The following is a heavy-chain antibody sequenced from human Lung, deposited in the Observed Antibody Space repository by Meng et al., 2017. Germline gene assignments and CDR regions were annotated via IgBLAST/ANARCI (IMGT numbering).Heavy chain of an antibody. J-gene: IGHJ2*01. CDR1: GFTFNTYA. V-gene: IGHV3-30*01. CDR2: MSFDGAQI. CDR3: ARDKPPNDV. Sequence: QGALVGAGGGVVQPGGFLRLSCAASGFTFNTYAMHWVRQAPGKGLEWVSLMSFDGAQIYYSDSVRGRFTISRDNSKNTLYLQMNSLRAEDTAVYYCARDKPPNDVWGRGTLVTVSS.